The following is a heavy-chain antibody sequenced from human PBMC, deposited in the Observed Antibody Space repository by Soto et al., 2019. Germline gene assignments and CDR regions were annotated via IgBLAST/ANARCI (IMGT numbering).Heavy chain of an antibody. CDR1: GFTFSSYA. Sequence: GGSLRLSCAASGFTFSSYAMSWVRQAPGKGLEWVSAISGSGGSTYYADSVKGRFTISRDNSKNTLYLQMNSLRAEDTAVYYCAKSLGYCSSTSCTNFDYWGQGTLVTVSS. CDR3: AKSLGYCSSTSCTNFDY. V-gene: IGHV3-23*01. CDR2: ISGSGGST. D-gene: IGHD2-2*01. J-gene: IGHJ4*02.